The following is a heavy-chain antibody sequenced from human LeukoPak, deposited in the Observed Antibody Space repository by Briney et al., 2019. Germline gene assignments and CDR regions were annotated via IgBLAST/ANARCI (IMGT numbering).Heavy chain of an antibody. D-gene: IGHD5-18*01. Sequence: GASVKVSCKASGYTFTSYYMHWVRQAPGQGLEWMGIINPSGGSTSYAQKFQGRVTMTRDMSTSTVYMELSSLRSEDTAVYYCASAGRPGYSYGYGNYYYYGMDVWGQGTTVTVSS. J-gene: IGHJ6*02. CDR2: INPSGGST. CDR1: GYTFTSYY. V-gene: IGHV1-46*01. CDR3: ASAGRPGYSYGYGNYYYYGMDV.